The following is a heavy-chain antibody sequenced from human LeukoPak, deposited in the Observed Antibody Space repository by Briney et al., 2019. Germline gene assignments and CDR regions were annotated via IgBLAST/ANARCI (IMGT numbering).Heavy chain of an antibody. CDR3: ARGGIQLWSPAQYYFDY. D-gene: IGHD5-18*01. J-gene: IGHJ4*02. CDR2: ISSSSSYI. CDR1: GFTFSSYS. V-gene: IGHV3-21*01. Sequence: GGSLRLSCAASGFTFSSYSMNWVRQAPGKGLEWVSSISSSSSYIYYADSVKGRFTISRDNAKNSLYLQMNSLRAEDTAVYYCARGGIQLWSPAQYYFDYWGQGTLVTVSS.